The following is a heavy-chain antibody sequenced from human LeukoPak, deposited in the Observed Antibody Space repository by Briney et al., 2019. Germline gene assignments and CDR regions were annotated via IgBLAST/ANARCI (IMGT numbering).Heavy chain of an antibody. CDR1: GFSFSDST. V-gene: IGHV3-73*01. D-gene: IGHD3-9*01. J-gene: IGHJ4*02. CDR3: TRLTGGY. CDR2: IRDKSNTYAT. Sequence: GRSLRLSCAASGFSFSDSTMHWVSQASGKGLEWLGRIRDKSNTYATAYTASMKDTFTISRDDAKHTGYLQMTSLKSEDTAVYYCTRLTGGYWGQGTLVTVSS.